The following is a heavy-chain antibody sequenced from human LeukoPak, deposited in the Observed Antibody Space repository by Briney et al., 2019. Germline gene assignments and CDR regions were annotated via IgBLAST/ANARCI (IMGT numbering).Heavy chain of an antibody. J-gene: IGHJ4*02. CDR2: ISYDGSNK. CDR1: GFTFSSYA. D-gene: IGHD3-3*02. V-gene: IGHV3-30-3*01. CDR3: ARDSSIFGVVTPFDY. Sequence: GGSLRLSCAASGFTFSSYAMHWVRQAPGKGLEWVAVISYDGSNKYYADSVKGRFTISRDNSKNTLYLQMNSLRAEDTAVYYCARDSSIFGVVTPFDYWGQGTLVTVSS.